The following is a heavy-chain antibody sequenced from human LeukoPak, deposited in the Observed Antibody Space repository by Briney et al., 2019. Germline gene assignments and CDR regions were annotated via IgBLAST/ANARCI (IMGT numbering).Heavy chain of an antibody. CDR3: ARVLTEYYFDY. Sequence: PPETLSLTCAVYGGSFSGYYWSWIRQPPGKGLEWIGEINHSGSTNYNPSLKSRVTISVDTSKNQFSLKLSSVTAADTAVYYCARVLTEYYFDYWGQGTLVTVSS. V-gene: IGHV4-34*01. CDR2: INHSGST. J-gene: IGHJ4*02. CDR1: GGSFSGYY.